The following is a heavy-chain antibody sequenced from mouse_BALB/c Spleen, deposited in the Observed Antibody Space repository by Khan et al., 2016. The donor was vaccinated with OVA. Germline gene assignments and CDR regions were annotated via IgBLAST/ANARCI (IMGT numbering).Heavy chain of an antibody. J-gene: IGHJ4*01. CDR1: GYTFTNYG. D-gene: IGHD2-10*01. CDR3: AKPPYFSYTLDH. V-gene: IGHV9-3-1*01. CDR2: INTYTGEP. Sequence: QIQLVQSGPELKKPGETVKISCKASGYTFTNYGMNWVKQSPGKALKWMGWINTYTGEPTYADDFKGRFAFSLVTSASTAYLQINNLKNEDTATXVCAKPPYFSYTLDHWGQGTSVTVSA.